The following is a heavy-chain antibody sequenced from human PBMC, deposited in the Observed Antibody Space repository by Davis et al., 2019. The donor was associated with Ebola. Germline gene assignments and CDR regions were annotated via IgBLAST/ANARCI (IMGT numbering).Heavy chain of an antibody. D-gene: IGHD6-19*01. CDR3: AREEIAVAGTDDGMDV. Sequence: MPSETLSLTCTVSGGSITNYYWSWIRQPPGKGLEWIGCIYYSGSTNYNPSLKSRVTISVDTSKNQFSLKLSSVTAADTAVYFCAREEIAVAGTDDGMDVWGQGTTVTVSS. J-gene: IGHJ6*02. CDR2: IYYSGST. CDR1: GGSITNYY. V-gene: IGHV4-59*01.